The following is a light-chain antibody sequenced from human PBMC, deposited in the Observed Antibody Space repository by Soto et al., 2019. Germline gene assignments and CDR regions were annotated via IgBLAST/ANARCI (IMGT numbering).Light chain of an antibody. Sequence: DIQMTQSPSSLSASVGDRVTITCQASQDIYNFLNWYQQKPGKAPKLLIFDASNLETGVPSRFSGSGSGTDFTFTISSLQPEDFATYLCQQYDTLPRYTFGQGTKVE. CDR2: DAS. V-gene: IGKV1-33*01. J-gene: IGKJ2*01. CDR1: QDIYNF. CDR3: QQYDTLPRYT.